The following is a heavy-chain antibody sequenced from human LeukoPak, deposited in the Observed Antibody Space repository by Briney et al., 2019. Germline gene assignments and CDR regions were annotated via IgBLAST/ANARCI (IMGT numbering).Heavy chain of an antibody. CDR2: ISGSGGTI. D-gene: IGHD3-10*01. CDR1: GFTFSRFA. CDR3: AKDLGLMVRGEFDY. Sequence: PGGSLRLSCAASGFTFSRFAMSWVRQAPGKGLEWVSDISGSGGTIYYADSVKGRFTISRDNSKNTLYLQMNSLRAQDTAVYYCAKDLGLMVRGEFDYWGQGTLVTVSS. J-gene: IGHJ4*02. V-gene: IGHV3-23*01.